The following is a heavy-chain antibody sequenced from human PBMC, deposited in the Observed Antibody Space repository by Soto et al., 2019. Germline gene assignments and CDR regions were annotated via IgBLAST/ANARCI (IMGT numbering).Heavy chain of an antibody. V-gene: IGHV4-4*07. J-gene: IGHJ4*02. CDR1: GGSISGYY. CDR2: MYNSERT. Sequence: QVQLQESGPGLVKPSENLSLTCTVSGGSISGYYWSWIRQPAGKGLEWIGRMYNSERTNYNPSLKSRVTMSMDTSKNQFSLNLTSVTAADTAVYFCAREPLAHSYFDFWGRGALVTASS. CDR3: AREPLAHSYFDF.